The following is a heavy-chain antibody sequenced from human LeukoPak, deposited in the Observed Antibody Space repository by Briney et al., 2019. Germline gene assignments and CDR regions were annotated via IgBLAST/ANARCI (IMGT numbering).Heavy chain of an antibody. CDR1: GYTFTSYD. CDR2: MNPNSGNT. Sequence: ASVKVSCKASGYTFTSYDINWVRQATGQGLEWMGWMNPNSGNTGYAQKFQGRVTMTRNTSISTAYMELSSLRSEDTAVYYCARVPFSIFGVVHPHPHWFDPWGQGTLVTVSS. V-gene: IGHV1-8*01. J-gene: IGHJ5*02. CDR3: ARVPFSIFGVVHPHPHWFDP. D-gene: IGHD3-3*01.